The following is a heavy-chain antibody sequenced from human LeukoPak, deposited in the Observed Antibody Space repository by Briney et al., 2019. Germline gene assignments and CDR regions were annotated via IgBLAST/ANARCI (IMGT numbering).Heavy chain of an antibody. J-gene: IGHJ4*02. V-gene: IGHV5-10-1*01. CDR2: INPSDSYT. D-gene: IGHD3-16*02. Sequence: GESLKISCKGSGYSFTTYWITWVRQMPGKGLEWMGRINPSDSYTNYSPSFQGHVTISADKSISTAYLQWSSLKASDTAMYYCARVIHLGELSLYDYWGQGTLVTVSS. CDR3: ARVIHLGELSLYDY. CDR1: GYSFTTYW.